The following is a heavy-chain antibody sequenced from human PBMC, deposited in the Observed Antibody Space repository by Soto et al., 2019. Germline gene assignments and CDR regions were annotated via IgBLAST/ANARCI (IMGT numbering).Heavy chain of an antibody. V-gene: IGHV3-21*01. CDR2: ISSSSSYI. CDR3: ARDNYGDYYYYGMDV. J-gene: IGHJ6*02. Sequence: GGSLILSCAASGFTFSSYSMNWVRQAPGKGLEWVSSISSSSSYIYYADSVKGRFTISRDNAKNSLYLQMNSLRAEDTAVYYCARDNYGDYYYYGMDVWGQGTTVTVSS. D-gene: IGHD4-17*01. CDR1: GFTFSSYS.